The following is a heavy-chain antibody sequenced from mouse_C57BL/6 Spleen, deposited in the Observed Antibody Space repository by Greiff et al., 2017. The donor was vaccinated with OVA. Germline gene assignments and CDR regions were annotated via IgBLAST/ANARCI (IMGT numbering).Heavy chain of an antibody. CDR1: GYSITSGYY. Sequence: EVKLQESGPGLVKPSQSLSLTCSVPGYSITSGYYWYWIRPFPGNQLEWMGYISYDGSNNYNPSLKNRISITRDTSKNQFFLKLNSVTTEDTATYYCARPHYYGSSYGYFEVWGTGTTVTVAS. D-gene: IGHD1-1*01. CDR3: ARPHYYGSSYGYFEV. CDR2: ISYDGSN. J-gene: IGHJ1*03. V-gene: IGHV3-6*01.